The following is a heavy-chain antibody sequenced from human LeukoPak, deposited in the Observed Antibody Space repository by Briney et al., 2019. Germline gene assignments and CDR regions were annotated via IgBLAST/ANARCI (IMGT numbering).Heavy chain of an antibody. CDR1: EYSFTSYR. CDR2: IYPGDSDT. V-gene: IGHV5-51*01. D-gene: IGHD6-19*01. CDR3: ASHSSVSFYYYYYMDV. Sequence: GESLKISCKGSEYSFTSYRIGWVRQMPGKGLEWMGIIYPGDSDTRYSPSFQGQVTISADKSISTAYLQWSSLKASDTAMYYCASHSSVSFYYYYYMDVWGKGTTVTVSS. J-gene: IGHJ6*03.